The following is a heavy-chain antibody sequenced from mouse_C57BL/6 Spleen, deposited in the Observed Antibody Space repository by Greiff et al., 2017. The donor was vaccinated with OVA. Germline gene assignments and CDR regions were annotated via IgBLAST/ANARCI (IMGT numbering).Heavy chain of an antibody. J-gene: IGHJ3*01. CDR3: ARGGTYYGSSWFAY. D-gene: IGHD1-1*01. CDR2: ISYSGST. CDR1: GYSITSGYD. V-gene: IGHV3-1*01. Sequence: VQLQQSGPGMVKPSQSLSLTCTVTGYSITSGYDWHWIRHFPGNKLEWMGYISYSGSTNYNPSLKSRISITHDTSKNHFFLKLNSVTTEDTATYYCARGGTYYGSSWFAYWGQGTLVTVSA.